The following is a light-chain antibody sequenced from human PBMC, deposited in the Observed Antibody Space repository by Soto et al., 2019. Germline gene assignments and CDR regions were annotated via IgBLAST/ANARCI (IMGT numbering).Light chain of an antibody. CDR2: GAS. CDR3: QHYGSSPYT. Sequence: EIVLTQSPGPLSLSPGERATLSCRASQSVSSSYLAWYQQKPGQAPRLLIYGASSRATGITDRFSGSGSGTDFTLTSSRLEPEDFAVYYCQHYGSSPYTFGQGTKLEIK. V-gene: IGKV3-20*01. J-gene: IGKJ2*01. CDR1: QSVSSSY.